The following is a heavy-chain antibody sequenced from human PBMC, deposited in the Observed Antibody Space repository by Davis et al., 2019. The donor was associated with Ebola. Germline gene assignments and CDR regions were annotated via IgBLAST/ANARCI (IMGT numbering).Heavy chain of an antibody. CDR2: ISGSGGST. V-gene: IGHV3-23*01. D-gene: IGHD6-6*01. J-gene: IGHJ5*02. Sequence: PGGSLRLSCAASGFTFSSYAMSWVRQAPGKGLEWVSAISGSGGSTYYADSVKGRFTISRDNSKNTLYLQMNSLRAEDTAVYYCAKDPTYSSSSESWFDPWGQGTLVTVSS. CDR1: GFTFSSYA. CDR3: AKDPTYSSSSESWFDP.